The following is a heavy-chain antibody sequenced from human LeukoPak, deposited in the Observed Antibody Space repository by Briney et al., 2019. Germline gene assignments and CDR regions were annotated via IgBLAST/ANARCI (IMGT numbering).Heavy chain of an antibody. CDR3: ARDRREQWLGFDP. CDR1: GGSISSYY. V-gene: IGHV4-59*01. J-gene: IGHJ5*02. CDR2: IYYSGST. Sequence: SETLSLTCTVSGGSISSYYWSWIRQPPGKGLEWIGYIYYSGSTNYDPSLKSRVTISVDTSKNQFSLKLSSVTAADTAVYYCARDRREQWLGFDPWGQGTLVTVSS. D-gene: IGHD6-19*01.